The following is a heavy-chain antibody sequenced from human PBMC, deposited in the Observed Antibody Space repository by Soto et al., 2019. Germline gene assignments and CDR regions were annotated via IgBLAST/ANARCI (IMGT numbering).Heavy chain of an antibody. Sequence: SETLSLTCTVSGGSISTGSYYWGWIRQPPGKGLEWIGSIYYSGSTYYNPSLKSRVTISVDTSKNQFSLKLSSVTAADTAVYYCARVFDSSGYLDYWGQGTLVTVSS. CDR1: GGSISTGSYY. J-gene: IGHJ4*02. CDR3: ARVFDSSGYLDY. D-gene: IGHD3-22*01. CDR2: IYYSGST. V-gene: IGHV4-39*01.